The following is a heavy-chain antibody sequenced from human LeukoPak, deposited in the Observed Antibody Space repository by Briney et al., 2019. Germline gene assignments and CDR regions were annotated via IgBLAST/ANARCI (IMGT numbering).Heavy chain of an antibody. J-gene: IGHJ4*02. Sequence: GGSLRLSCAASGFTFGDYDMHWVRQAPGKGLEWVSLFRADGATTRYTDSVKGRFTISRDNSKDSLYLQMNSLRTEDTALYYCARDNTGSYEYWGQGTLVTVSP. CDR2: FRADGATT. CDR3: ARDNTGSYEY. CDR1: GFTFGDYD. D-gene: IGHD1-26*01. V-gene: IGHV3-43*02.